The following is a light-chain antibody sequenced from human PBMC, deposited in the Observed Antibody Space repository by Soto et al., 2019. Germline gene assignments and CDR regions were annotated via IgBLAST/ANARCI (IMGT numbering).Light chain of an antibody. CDR2: KAS. CDR1: QSISSL. Sequence: DIQMTQSPSTLSASVGDKVTITCRASQSISSLLAWYQQKPGRAPILLIYKASTLESGVPSRFSGIGSGTEFTLTISSLQPDDSATYYCQQYSTYPLTFGQGTRLEIK. CDR3: QQYSTYPLT. J-gene: IGKJ5*01. V-gene: IGKV1-5*03.